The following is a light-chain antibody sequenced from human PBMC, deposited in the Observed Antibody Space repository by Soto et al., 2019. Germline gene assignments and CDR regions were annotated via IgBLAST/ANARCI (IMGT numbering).Light chain of an antibody. CDR3: QHWTDYSWT. CDR1: QTVSSSY. J-gene: IGKJ1*01. V-gene: IGKV3-20*01. CDR2: GAS. Sequence: ETVLTQSPGTLSLSPGERATLSCRASQTVSSSYLAWYQQKPGQAPRLLIYGASSRATGIPDRFSGSGSGTEFTLTISSLQPDDFATYYCQHWTDYSWTFGQGTKVEVK.